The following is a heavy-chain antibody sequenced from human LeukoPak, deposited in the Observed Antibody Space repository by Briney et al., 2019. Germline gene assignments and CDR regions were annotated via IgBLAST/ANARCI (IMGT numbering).Heavy chain of an antibody. CDR1: GYTFTSYD. J-gene: IGHJ6*03. D-gene: IGHD6-13*01. CDR3: ARGSDSSSWYPISRSSYYYYYYYMDV. V-gene: IGHV1-8*01. Sequence: ASVKVSCKASGYTFTSYDINWVRQATGQGLEWMGWMNPNSGNTGYAQKFQGRVTMTRNTSISTAYMELSSLRSEDTAVYYCARGSDSSSWYPISRSSYYYYYYYMDVWGKGTTVTVSS. CDR2: MNPNSGNT.